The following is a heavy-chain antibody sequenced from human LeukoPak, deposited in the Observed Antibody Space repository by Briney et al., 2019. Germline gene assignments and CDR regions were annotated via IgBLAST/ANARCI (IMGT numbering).Heavy chain of an antibody. D-gene: IGHD6-13*01. J-gene: IGHJ4*02. V-gene: IGHV3-30*18. Sequence: GSLRLSCAASGFTFSNYIMNWVRQAPGKGLEWVAVISYDGSNKYYADSVKGRFTISRDNSKNTLYLQMNSLRAEDTAVYYCAKDRSSSWSTFDYWGQGTLVTVSS. CDR2: ISYDGSNK. CDR1: GFTFSNYI. CDR3: AKDRSSSWSTFDY.